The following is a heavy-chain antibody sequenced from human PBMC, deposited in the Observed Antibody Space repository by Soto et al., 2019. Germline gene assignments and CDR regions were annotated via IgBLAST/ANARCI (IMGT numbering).Heavy chain of an antibody. Sequence: QVQLVQSGAEVKKPGASVRVSCKASGYTFTSSDVYWVRQATGQGLELMGWMNPNTGNTGYAQKFQGRVTMTRNTSISTAYMELSSLRSEDTAVYYCARGSNHCSGGSCYSDWFDPSGQGTPVTVSS. D-gene: IGHD2-15*01. CDR2: MNPNTGNT. V-gene: IGHV1-8*01. CDR3: ARGSNHCSGGSCYSDWFDP. J-gene: IGHJ5*02. CDR1: GYTFTSSD.